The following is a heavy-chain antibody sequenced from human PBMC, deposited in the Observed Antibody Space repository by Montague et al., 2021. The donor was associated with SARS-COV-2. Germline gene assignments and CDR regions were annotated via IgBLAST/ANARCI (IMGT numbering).Heavy chain of an antibody. J-gene: IGHJ4*02. V-gene: IGHV4/OR15-8*01. Sequence: SETLSLTCTVSNASTTTSNWWTWVRQAPGKGLEWVGEIHHSGTLNYNPSLKSRVTISVDTSKNHFSLNLNSVTAADTALYFCARRIRITVFRGVPLTTHSLESWGQGIMVTVSS. CDR3: ARRIRITVFRGVPLTTHSLES. CDR1: NASTTTSNW. CDR2: IHHSGTL. D-gene: IGHD3-10*01.